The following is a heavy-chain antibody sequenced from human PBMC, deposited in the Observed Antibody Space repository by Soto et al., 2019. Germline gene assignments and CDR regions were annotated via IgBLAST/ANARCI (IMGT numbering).Heavy chain of an antibody. CDR1: GFTFSSYA. D-gene: IGHD3-16*02. Sequence: ESGGGVVQPGRSLRLSCAASGFTFSSYAMHWVRQAPGKGLEWVAVISYDGSNKYYADSVKGRFTISRDNSKNTLYLQMNSLRAEDTAVYYCAREYDYVWGSYRFSHYYYYYGMDVWGQGTTVTVSS. V-gene: IGHV3-30-3*01. J-gene: IGHJ6*02. CDR3: AREYDYVWGSYRFSHYYYYYGMDV. CDR2: ISYDGSNK.